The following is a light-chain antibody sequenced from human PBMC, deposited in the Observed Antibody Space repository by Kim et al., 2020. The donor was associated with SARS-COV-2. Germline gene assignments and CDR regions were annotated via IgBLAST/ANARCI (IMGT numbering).Light chain of an antibody. V-gene: IGKV1-33*01. CDR2: DAS. CDR3: QHYDNLPYT. CDR1: QDIRNC. Sequence: SASVGDRVTITCQATQDIRNCLNWYQQKTGKAPKLLIYDASNLETGVPSRFSGSGSGTDFTFTISSLQPEDIATYYCQHYDNLPYTFGQGTKLEIK. J-gene: IGKJ2*01.